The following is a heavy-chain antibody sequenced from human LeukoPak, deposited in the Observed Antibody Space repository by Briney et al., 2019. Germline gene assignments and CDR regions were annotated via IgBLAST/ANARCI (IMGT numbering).Heavy chain of an antibody. V-gene: IGHV3-30*18. J-gene: IGHJ4*02. D-gene: IGHD3-10*01. CDR1: GFTFSTYG. CDR3: AKDLPPYGSGSYPEFDY. Sequence: GGSLRLSCAASGFTFSTYGMHWVRQAPGKGLEWVAVISYDGSNKYYADSVKGRFTISRDNSKNTLYLQMNSLRAEDTAVYYCAKDLPPYGSGSYPEFDYWGQGTLVTVSS. CDR2: ISYDGSNK.